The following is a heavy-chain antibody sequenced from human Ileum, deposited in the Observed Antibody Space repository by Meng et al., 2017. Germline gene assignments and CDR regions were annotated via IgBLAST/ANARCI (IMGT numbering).Heavy chain of an antibody. D-gene: IGHD1-26*01. CDR3: ARRQKSGSYSNWFDP. J-gene: IGHJ5*02. CDR2: VSSGGST. Sequence: LRGCGPGLVRPSATPSSTCTVSGGPIIWNNDYLAWIRQPPGKGLEWIGSVSSGGSTFYNPSLNSRLTISIDTSKNQFLLKMRSVTAADTAVYYCARRQKSGSYSNWFDPWGQGTLVTVSS. V-gene: IGHV4-39*06. CDR1: GGPIIWNNDY.